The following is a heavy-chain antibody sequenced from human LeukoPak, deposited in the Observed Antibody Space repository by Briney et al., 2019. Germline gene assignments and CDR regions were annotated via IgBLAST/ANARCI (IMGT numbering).Heavy chain of an antibody. D-gene: IGHD6-19*01. CDR1: GFTFISYW. CDR2: VNSDESSI. J-gene: IGHJ4*02. Sequence: PGGSLRLSCATSGFTFISYWMHWVRQAPGKGLEWVSNVNSDESSIHYADSVKGRFTVSRDNAKNMLYLQMNSLRVEDTAVYYRARENSGFDYWGQGTLVAVSS. V-gene: IGHV3-74*01. CDR3: ARENSGFDY.